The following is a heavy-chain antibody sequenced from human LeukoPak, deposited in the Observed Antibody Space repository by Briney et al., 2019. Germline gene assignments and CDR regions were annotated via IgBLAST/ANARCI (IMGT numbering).Heavy chain of an antibody. Sequence: GGSLRLSCAASGFTFDDYAMHWVRQAPGKGLEWVSGISWNSGSIGYADSVKGRFTISRDNAKNSLYLQMNSLRAEDTAVYYCARDGGGYGDPDYWGQGTLVTVSS. J-gene: IGHJ4*02. CDR1: GFTFDDYA. D-gene: IGHD4-17*01. CDR2: ISWNSGSI. V-gene: IGHV3-9*01. CDR3: ARDGGGYGDPDY.